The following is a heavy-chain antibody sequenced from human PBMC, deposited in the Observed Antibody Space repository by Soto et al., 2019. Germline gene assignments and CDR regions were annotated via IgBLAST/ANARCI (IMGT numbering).Heavy chain of an antibody. J-gene: IGHJ6*02. V-gene: IGHV4-34*01. CDR2: INHSGST. CDR1: GGSFSGYY. CDR3: ARGLPENYGMDV. Sequence: SETLSLTCAVYGGSFSGYYWSWIRQPPGKGLEWIGEINHSGSTNYNPSLKSRVTISVDTSKNQFSPKLSSVTAADTAVYYCARGLPENYGMDVWGQGTTVTVSS.